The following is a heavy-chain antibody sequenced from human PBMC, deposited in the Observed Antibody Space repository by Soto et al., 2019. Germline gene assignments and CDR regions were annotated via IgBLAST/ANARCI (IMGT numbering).Heavy chain of an antibody. Sequence: PXGSLRLSGAASGFTFSSYCMHWVRQAPGKGLEWVAVISYDGSNKYYADSVKGRFTISRDNSKNTLYLQMNSLRAEDTAVYYCANLAVAGTGSSYWGQGTLVTVSS. CDR1: GFTFSSYC. CDR3: ANLAVAGTGSSY. D-gene: IGHD6-19*01. CDR2: ISYDGSNK. J-gene: IGHJ4*02. V-gene: IGHV3-30*18.